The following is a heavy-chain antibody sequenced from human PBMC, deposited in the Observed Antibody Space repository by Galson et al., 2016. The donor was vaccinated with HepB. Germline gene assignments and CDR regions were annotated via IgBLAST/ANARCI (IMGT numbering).Heavy chain of an antibody. CDR1: GFTFSTYA. D-gene: IGHD3-10*01. CDR3: AKTHSYYDGSGSSYYFDY. Sequence: SLRLSCAASGFTFSTYATHWVRQAPGKGLEWVAVLSYDGSNKYYADSVKGRFTISRDNSKNTLYLQMNSLRAEDTAVYYCAKTHSYYDGSGSSYYFDYWGQGTLVTVSS. J-gene: IGHJ4*02. CDR2: LSYDGSNK. V-gene: IGHV3-30-3*01.